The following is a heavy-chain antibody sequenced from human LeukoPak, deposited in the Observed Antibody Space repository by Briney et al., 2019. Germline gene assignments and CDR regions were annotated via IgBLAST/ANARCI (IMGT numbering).Heavy chain of an antibody. D-gene: IGHD2/OR15-2a*01. CDR3: ARDGAENSFDI. Sequence: SVTVSCKASGCTFSSYTISWVRQAPGQGLEWMGRIITILGIANYAQKFQGRATITADKSTSTALMELSSLRSEDTAVYYCARDGAENSFDIWGQGKRITVS. J-gene: IGHJ3*02. CDR2: IITILGIA. V-gene: IGHV1-69*04. CDR1: GCTFSSYT.